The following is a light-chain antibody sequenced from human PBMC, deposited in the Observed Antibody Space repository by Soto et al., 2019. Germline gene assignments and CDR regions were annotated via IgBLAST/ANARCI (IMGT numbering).Light chain of an antibody. CDR1: GSSIGTNT. J-gene: IGLJ2*01. CDR3: AAWDGSLNNVL. V-gene: IGLV1-44*01. Sequence: QSALTQPPSASGTPGQRVTISCSGSGSSIGTNTVNWYRQLPGTAPKLLIYGSNQRPSGVPDRFSGSKSGTSASLGISGLQSEDEADYYCAAWDGSLNNVLFGGGTKVTVL. CDR2: GSN.